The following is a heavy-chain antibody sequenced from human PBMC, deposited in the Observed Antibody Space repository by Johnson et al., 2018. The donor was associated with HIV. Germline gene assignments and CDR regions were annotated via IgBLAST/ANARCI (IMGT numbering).Heavy chain of an antibody. V-gene: IGHV3-23*04. CDR3: TRDQHNYYDSSERAFDI. Sequence: VQLVESGGGLVQPGGSLRLSCAASGFTFSSYAMSWVRQAPGKGLEWVSAISGSGGSTYYADSVKGRFTISRDNAKNSLYLQMNSLRAEDTAVYYCTRDQHNYYDSSERAFDIWGQGTMVTVSS. D-gene: IGHD3-22*01. J-gene: IGHJ3*02. CDR1: GFTFSSYA. CDR2: ISGSGGST.